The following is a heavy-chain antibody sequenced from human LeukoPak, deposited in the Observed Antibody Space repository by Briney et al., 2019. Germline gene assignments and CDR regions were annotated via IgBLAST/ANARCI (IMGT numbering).Heavy chain of an antibody. D-gene: IGHD5-18*01. V-gene: IGHV3-30*03. CDR1: GFTFSSYG. J-gene: IGHJ4*02. CDR2: ISYDGSNK. Sequence: GGSLRLSCAASGFTFSSYGMHWVRQAPGKGLEWVAVISYDGSNKYYADSVKGRFTISRDNAKNSLYLQMNSLRAEDTALYHCARGGGYSYPFDYWGQGTLVTVSS. CDR3: ARGGGYSYPFDY.